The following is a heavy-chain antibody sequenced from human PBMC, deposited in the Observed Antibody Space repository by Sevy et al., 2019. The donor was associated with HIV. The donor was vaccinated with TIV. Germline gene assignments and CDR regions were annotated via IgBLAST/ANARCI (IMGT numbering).Heavy chain of an antibody. CDR1: GFTFNSYW. D-gene: IGHD5-12*01. J-gene: IGHJ6*02. Sequence: GGSLRLSCAASGFTFNSYWMSWVRQAPGKGLEWVANIKQDGSEKYYVDSVNGRFTISRDKSQNSLFLQMNTLRAEDTAVYYGAREVNPYDTYYYYYGMDVWGQGTTVTVSS. CDR3: AREVNPYDTYYYYYGMDV. CDR2: IKQDGSEK. V-gene: IGHV3-7*01.